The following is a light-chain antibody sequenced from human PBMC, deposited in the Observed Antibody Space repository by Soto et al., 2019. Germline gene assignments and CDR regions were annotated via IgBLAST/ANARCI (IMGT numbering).Light chain of an antibody. CDR3: QQYGSSRT. CDR1: QSVSSSY. Sequence: EIGVTQSPGTLSLSPGERATLSCRASQSVSSSYLAWYQKKTGQAHSLLIYGASSRATGIPDRFSGSGSVTDFTLTISRLEPEDFAVYYCQQYGSSRTFGQGTKVEI. CDR2: GAS. V-gene: IGKV3-20*01. J-gene: IGKJ1*01.